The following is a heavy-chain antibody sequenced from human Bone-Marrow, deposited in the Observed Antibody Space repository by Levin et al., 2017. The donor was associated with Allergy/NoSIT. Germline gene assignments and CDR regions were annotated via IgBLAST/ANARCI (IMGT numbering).Heavy chain of an antibody. D-gene: IGHD3-10*01. CDR2: IWSDGTNK. CDR1: FFPFLPSF. CDR3: ASARNSGRYYNYPLDL. Sequence: SFSSSFFPFLPSFLPWVRQAPGKGLECVAFIWSDGTNKYYGDSVKGRFTISSAHSKNMLYLQMNSLRAEDTAVYYCASARNSGRYYNYPLDLWGQGTTVTVSS. J-gene: IGHJ6*02. V-gene: IGHV3-33*01.